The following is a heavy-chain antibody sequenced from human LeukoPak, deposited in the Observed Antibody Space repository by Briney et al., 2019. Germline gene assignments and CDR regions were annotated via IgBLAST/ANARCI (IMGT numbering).Heavy chain of an antibody. D-gene: IGHD4-17*01. V-gene: IGHV3-30*02. Sequence: GSLRLSCAASGFTFSSYGMHWVRQAPGKGLEWVAFIRYDGSNKYYADSVKGRFTISRDNSKNTLYLQMNSLRAEDTAVYYCLTTVVDYWGQGALVTVSS. CDR3: LTTVVDY. CDR1: GFTFSSYG. CDR2: IRYDGSNK. J-gene: IGHJ4*02.